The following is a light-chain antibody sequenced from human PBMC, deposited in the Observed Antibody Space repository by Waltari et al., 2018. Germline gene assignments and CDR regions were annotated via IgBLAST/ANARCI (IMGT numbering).Light chain of an antibody. V-gene: IGLV2-14*03. CDR3: SSYTTSRTWV. J-gene: IGLJ3*02. Sequence: QSALTQPASVSGSPGQSITISCLGSSSDVGAYKYVSWFQQHPGKAPKLIIYDASKRPSGTSDRFSGSKSGNTASLTISGLQAEDEADYYCSSYTTSRTWVFGGGTKLTVL. CDR1: SSDVGAYKY. CDR2: DAS.